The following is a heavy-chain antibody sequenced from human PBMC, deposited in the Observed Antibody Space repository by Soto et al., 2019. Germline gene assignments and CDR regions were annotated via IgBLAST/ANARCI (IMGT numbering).Heavy chain of an antibody. CDR2: INHSGST. Sequence: QVQLQQWGAGLLNPSETLSLTCAVYGGSFSGYYWSWIRQPPGKGLEWIGEINHSGSTNYNPSLESRVTISVDTSENQFSLKLSSVTAADTAVYYCARGPPSCGGSCYSAYWGQGILVTVSS. CDR3: ARGPPSCGGSCYSAY. CDR1: GGSFSGYY. J-gene: IGHJ4*02. V-gene: IGHV4-34*01. D-gene: IGHD2-15*01.